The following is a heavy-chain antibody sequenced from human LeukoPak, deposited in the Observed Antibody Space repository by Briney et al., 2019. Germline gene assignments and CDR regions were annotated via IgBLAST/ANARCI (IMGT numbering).Heavy chain of an antibody. D-gene: IGHD2-15*01. V-gene: IGHV3-53*01. CDR3: ARMGVGGAFDI. CDR2: IYSGGST. CDR1: GFTVSSNY. J-gene: IGHJ3*02. Sequence: GGSLRLSCAASGFTVSSNYMSGVRQAPGKGLEWVSVIYSGGSTYYADSVKGRFTISRDNSKNTLYLQMNSLRAEDTAVYYCARMGVGGAFDIWGQGTMVTVSS.